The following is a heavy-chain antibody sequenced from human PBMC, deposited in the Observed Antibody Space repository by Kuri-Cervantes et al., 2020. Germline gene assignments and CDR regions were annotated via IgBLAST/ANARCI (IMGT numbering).Heavy chain of an antibody. CDR2: IYPGDSDT. Sequence: KVSCKGSGYSFTSYWIGWVRQMPGKGLEWMGIIYPGDSDTRYSPSFQGQVTISVDKSINTAYLQWSSLKASDTAIYYCARSSSRYGNFDLWGRGTLVTVSS. V-gene: IGHV5-51*01. CDR3: ARSSSRYGNFDL. CDR1: GYSFTSYW. D-gene: IGHD6-13*01. J-gene: IGHJ2*01.